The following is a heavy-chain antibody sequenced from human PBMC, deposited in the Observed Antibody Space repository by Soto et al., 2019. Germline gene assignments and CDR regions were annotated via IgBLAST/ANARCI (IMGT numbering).Heavy chain of an antibody. J-gene: IGHJ4*02. CDR3: AKGGGMVPHPNYFNY. Sequence: GGSLRLSCAASGFIFGDYGMNWVRQVPGKGLEWVSGISGNGRSTYYADSVKGRFTISRDNSKNTVYLQMNSLGAEDTAFYYCAKGGGMVPHPNYFNYWGRGTLVTVSS. CDR1: GFIFGDYG. CDR2: ISGNGRST. D-gene: IGHD1-26*01. V-gene: IGHV3-23*01.